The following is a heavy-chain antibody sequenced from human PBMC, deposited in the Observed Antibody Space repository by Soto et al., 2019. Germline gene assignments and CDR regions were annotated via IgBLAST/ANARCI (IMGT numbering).Heavy chain of an antibody. Sequence: QVQLVQSGGEVEKPGASVKVSCKASGYTFTSYGISWVRQAPGQGLEWIGWMGTYNGNTDYGQKFQGRVIMTTETPTNTAYMELRSLRSDDTDVYYCTRVRAELGYCSGGSCLPYHHGMDVWGPGTTVTVSS. V-gene: IGHV1-18*01. CDR2: MGTYNGNT. CDR3: TRVRAELGYCSGGSCLPYHHGMDV. CDR1: GYTFTSYG. J-gene: IGHJ6*02. D-gene: IGHD2-15*01.